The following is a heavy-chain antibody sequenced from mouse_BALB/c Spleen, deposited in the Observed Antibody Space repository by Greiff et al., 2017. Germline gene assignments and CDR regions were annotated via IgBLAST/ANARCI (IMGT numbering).Heavy chain of an antibody. Sequence: QVQLQQSGAELAKPGASVKMSCKASGYTFTSYWMHWVKQRPGQGLEWIGYINPSTGYTEYNQKFKDKATLTADKSSSTAYMQLSSLTSEDSAVYYCARHGRGDLDYWGQGTTLTVSS. D-gene: IGHD1-1*01. V-gene: IGHV1-7*01. J-gene: IGHJ2*01. CDR1: GYTFTSYW. CDR2: INPSTGYT. CDR3: ARHGRGDLDY.